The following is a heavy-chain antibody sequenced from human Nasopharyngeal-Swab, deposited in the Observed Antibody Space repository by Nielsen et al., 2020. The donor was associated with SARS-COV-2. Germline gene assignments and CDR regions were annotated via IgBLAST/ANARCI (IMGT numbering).Heavy chain of an antibody. CDR2: INHSGST. Sequence: SETLSLTCAVYGGSFSGYYWSWIRQPPGEGLEWIGEINHSGSTNYNPSLKSRVTISVDTSKNQFSLKLSSVTAADTAVYYCARDVAPYGMDVWGQGTTVTVSS. CDR1: GGSFSGYY. J-gene: IGHJ6*02. CDR3: ARDVAPYGMDV. V-gene: IGHV4-34*01.